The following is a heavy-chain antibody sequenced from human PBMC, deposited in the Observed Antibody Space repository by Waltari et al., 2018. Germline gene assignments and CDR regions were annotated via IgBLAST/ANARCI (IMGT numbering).Heavy chain of an antibody. V-gene: IGHV4-39*01. CDR1: GFSITSNRHY. CDR3: ATYIGASVGTAAFDV. CDR2: VSYSGTT. J-gene: IGHJ3*01. Sequence: LQLQESGPRMVRPSETLSRICRVPGFSITSNRHYRAWIRRSPGKGLEWIGTVSYSGTTYISPSLKSRVSVSRDTSKNQVSLILGSVTAADMAVYYCATYIGASVGTAAFDVWGQGTMVTVSS. D-gene: IGHD5-12*01.